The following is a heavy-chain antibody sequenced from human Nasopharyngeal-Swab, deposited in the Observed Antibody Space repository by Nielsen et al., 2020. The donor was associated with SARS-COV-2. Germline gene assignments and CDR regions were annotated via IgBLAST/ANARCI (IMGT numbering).Heavy chain of an antibody. CDR1: GFTFSNFA. D-gene: IGHD5-12*01. CDR2: ISGGSDST. V-gene: IGHV3-23*01. Sequence: GGSLRPSCAASGFTFSNFAMSWVRQAPGKGLEWVSVISGGSDSTYYTDSVRGRFTISRDNSKNTLNLQMNNLRAEDTAIYYCAKDRDSGDDSEEYYHYYGMDVWGQGAPVTVSS. J-gene: IGHJ6*02. CDR3: AKDRDSGDDSEEYYHYYGMDV.